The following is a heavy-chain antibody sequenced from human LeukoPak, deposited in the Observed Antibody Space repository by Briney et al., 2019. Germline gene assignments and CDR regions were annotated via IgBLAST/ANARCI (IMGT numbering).Heavy chain of an antibody. CDR2: INHSGST. V-gene: IGHV4-34*01. D-gene: IGHD3-22*01. J-gene: IGHJ4*02. CDR1: GGSFSSYF. Sequence: SETLSLTCAVFGGSFSSYFWSWIRQPPGKGLEWIGEINHSGSTNYNPSLKSRVTISVDTSKNQFSLKLSSVTAADTAVYYCARDRYDSSGYRVDYWGQGTLVTVSS. CDR3: ARDRYDSSGYRVDY.